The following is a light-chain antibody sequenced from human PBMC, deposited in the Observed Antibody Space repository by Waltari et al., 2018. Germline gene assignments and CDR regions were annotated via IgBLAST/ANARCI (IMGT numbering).Light chain of an antibody. V-gene: IGLV1-40*01. J-gene: IGLJ3*02. Sequence: QSVLTQPPSVSGAPGQRVTIPCTGSSSNLGPGYDLHWYQQFPGTAPKLLIYRNINRPSGVPDRFSGSKSGTSASLVITGLQAEDEADYYCQTYDTSLSRVFGGGTKLTVL. CDR3: QTYDTSLSRV. CDR1: SSNLGPGYD. CDR2: RNI.